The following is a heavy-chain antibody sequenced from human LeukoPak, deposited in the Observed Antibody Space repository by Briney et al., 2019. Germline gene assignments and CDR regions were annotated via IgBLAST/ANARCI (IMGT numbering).Heavy chain of an antibody. D-gene: IGHD7-27*01. CDR3: AKDANNWGYFDY. V-gene: IGHV3-9*03. CDR1: GFTFDDYA. J-gene: IGHJ4*02. CDR2: ISWNSGSI. Sequence: GGSLRLSCAASGFTFDDYALHWVRQAPGKGLERVSGISWNSGSIGYADSVKGRFTISSENATNYQFLQMHSLGAEDMALYYCAKDANNWGYFDYWGQGTVVTVSS.